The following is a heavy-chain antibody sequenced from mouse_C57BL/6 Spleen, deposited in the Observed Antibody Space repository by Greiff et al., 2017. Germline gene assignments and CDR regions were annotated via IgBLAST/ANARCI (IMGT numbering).Heavy chain of an antibody. CDR3: ARDVIYYYGSSYVGFGY. J-gene: IGHJ2*01. CDR2: ISTYYGDA. Sequence: QVQLQQSGPELVRPGVSVKISCKGSGYTFTDYAMHWVKQSHAKSLEWIGVISTYYGDASYNQKFKDKATMTVDKSSSTAYMELARLTSEDSAVYYCARDVIYYYGSSYVGFGYWGQGTTLTVSS. CDR1: GYTFTDYA. V-gene: IGHV1-67*01. D-gene: IGHD1-1*01.